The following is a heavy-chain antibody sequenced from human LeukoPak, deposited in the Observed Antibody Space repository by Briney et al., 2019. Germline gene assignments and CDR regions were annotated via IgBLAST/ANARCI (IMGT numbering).Heavy chain of an antibody. CDR3: VRGGDGDYYFDY. D-gene: IGHD3-10*01. CDR1: VGSFSGY. V-gene: IGHV4-34*01. CDR2: IKDTGNT. Sequence: SETLSLTCGVSVGSFSGYWTWIRPPPGKGLEWIAVIKDTGNTNNNPTLKRRLTISTDTSKKQLSLNLRTVTAADTAVYYCVRGGDGDYYFDYWGQGALVTVSS. J-gene: IGHJ4*02.